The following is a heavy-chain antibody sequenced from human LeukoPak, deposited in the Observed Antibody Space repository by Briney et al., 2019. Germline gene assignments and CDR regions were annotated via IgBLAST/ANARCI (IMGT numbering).Heavy chain of an antibody. CDR1: GFTFSNAW. CDR2: IKSKTDGGTT. D-gene: IGHD3-22*01. V-gene: IGHV3-15*01. J-gene: IGHJ4*02. CDR3: TTIGDTTYYYDSSGYYSHPFDY. Sequence: GGSLRLSCAASGFTFSNAWMSWVRQAPGKGLEWVGRIKSKTDGGTTDYAAPVKGRFTISRDDSKNTLYLQMNSLKTEDTAVYYCTTIGDTTYYYDSSGYYSHPFDYWGQGTPVTVSS.